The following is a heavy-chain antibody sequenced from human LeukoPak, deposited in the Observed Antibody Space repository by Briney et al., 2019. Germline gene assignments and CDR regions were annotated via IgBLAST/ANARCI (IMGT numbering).Heavy chain of an antibody. CDR2: IYYSGST. J-gene: IGHJ4*02. CDR1: GGSISSSSYY. D-gene: IGHD3-22*01. Sequence: SETLSLTCTVSGGSISSSSYYWGWIRQPPGKGLEWIGSIYYSGSTYYNPSLKSRVTISVDTSKNQFSLKLSSVTAADTAVYYCARPYYHDSSGYYYWGQGTLVTVSS. V-gene: IGHV4-39*01. CDR3: ARPYYHDSSGYYY.